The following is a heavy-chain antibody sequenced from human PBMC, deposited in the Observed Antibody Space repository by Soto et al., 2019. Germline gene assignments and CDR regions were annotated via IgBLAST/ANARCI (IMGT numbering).Heavy chain of an antibody. V-gene: IGHV1-2*02. Sequence: QVQLVQSGAEVKMPGASVKVSCKASGYTFTDYYVHWVRQAPGQGLEWVAWINPKTGSTHYAQKLQGRVTMPRDTSINTADMEVTSLTSDDTAGYYCARTPESAHHAYWGQGTLVTVSS. D-gene: IGHD6-6*01. CDR1: GYTFTDYY. J-gene: IGHJ4*02. CDR3: ARTPESAHHAY. CDR2: INPKTGST.